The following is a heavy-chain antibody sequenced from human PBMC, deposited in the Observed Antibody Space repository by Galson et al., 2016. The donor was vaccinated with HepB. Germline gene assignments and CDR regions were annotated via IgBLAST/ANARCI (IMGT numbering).Heavy chain of an antibody. Sequence: SLRLSCAASGFTFSTSAMSWVRQAPGQGLEWVSAISGTSHSTYYADSVKGRFTTSRDNAKNTLFLQMDSLKIDDTAGYYCAKGWSGPDSWGQGTLVTVSS. V-gene: IGHV3-23*01. CDR1: GFTFSTSA. J-gene: IGHJ4*02. D-gene: IGHD3-3*01. CDR3: AKGWSGPDS. CDR2: ISGTSHST.